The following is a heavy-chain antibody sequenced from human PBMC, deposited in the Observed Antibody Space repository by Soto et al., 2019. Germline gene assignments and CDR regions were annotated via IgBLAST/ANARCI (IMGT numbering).Heavy chain of an antibody. CDR3: ARRSSGYVANWFDS. CDR2: IYYSGST. V-gene: IGHV4-31*03. J-gene: IGHJ5*01. Sequence: TLSLTCTVSGGSISSGGYYWSWIRQHPGKGLEWIGYIYYSGSTYYNPSLKSRVTISVDTSKNQFSLKLSSVTAADTAVYYCARRSSGYVANWFDSWCQGTLVTVSS. D-gene: IGHD6-6*01. CDR1: GGSISSGGYY.